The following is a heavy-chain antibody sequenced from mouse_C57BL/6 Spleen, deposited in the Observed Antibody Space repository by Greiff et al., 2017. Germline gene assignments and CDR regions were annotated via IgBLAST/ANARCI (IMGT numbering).Heavy chain of an antibody. D-gene: IGHD2-4*01. CDR2: IDPSDRYT. V-gene: IGHV1-69*01. CDR3: ARRAYYDYDEDAMDY. CDR1: GYTFTSYW. J-gene: IGHJ4*01. Sequence: QVQLQQPGAELVMPGASVKLSCKASGYTFTSYWMHWVKQRPGQGLEWIGEIDPSDRYTNYNQKFKGKSTLTVDKSSSTAYMQLSSLTSEDSAVYYCARRAYYDYDEDAMDYWGQGTSVTVSS.